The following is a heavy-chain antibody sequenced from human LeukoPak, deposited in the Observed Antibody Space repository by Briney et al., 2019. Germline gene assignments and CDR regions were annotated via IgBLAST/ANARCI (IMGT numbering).Heavy chain of an antibody. CDR1: GYSFTSYW. J-gene: IGHJ4*02. CDR2: IDPSDSYT. Sequence: GESLRISCQGSGYSFTSYWISWVRQMPGKGLEWMGRIDPSDSYTNYSPSFQGHVTISADKSISTAYLQWSSLKASDTAMYYCARHQGGVVLVAATADYWGQGPLVTVSS. D-gene: IGHD2-15*01. CDR3: ARHQGGVVLVAATADY. V-gene: IGHV5-10-1*01.